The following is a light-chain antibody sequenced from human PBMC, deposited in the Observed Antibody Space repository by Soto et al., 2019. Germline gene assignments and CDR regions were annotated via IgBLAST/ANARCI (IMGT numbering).Light chain of an antibody. Sequence: EIVMTQSPATLSVSPGERATLSCRASQSVNSNLAWYQQKPGQAPRLLIYDASTGATGLPARFRGSGSGTEFTLTISSLQSEDFAVYYCQQYNNWPLTFGGGTKVEIK. CDR3: QQYNNWPLT. J-gene: IGKJ4*01. V-gene: IGKV3-15*01. CDR2: DAS. CDR1: QSVNSN.